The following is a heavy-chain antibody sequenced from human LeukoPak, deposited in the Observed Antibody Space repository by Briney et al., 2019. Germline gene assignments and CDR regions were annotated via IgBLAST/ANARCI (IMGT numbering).Heavy chain of an antibody. CDR2: ISSSGSTI. V-gene: IGHV3-48*03. CDR1: GFTFSSYE. Sequence: GGSLRLSCAASGFTFSSYEMNWVRQAPGKGLEWVSYISSSGSTIYYADSVKGRFTISRDNAKDSLYLQMNSLRAEDTAVYYCARAGYDSSGYYWDYYFDSWGQGTLVTVSS. J-gene: IGHJ4*02. D-gene: IGHD3-22*01. CDR3: ARAGYDSSGYYWDYYFDS.